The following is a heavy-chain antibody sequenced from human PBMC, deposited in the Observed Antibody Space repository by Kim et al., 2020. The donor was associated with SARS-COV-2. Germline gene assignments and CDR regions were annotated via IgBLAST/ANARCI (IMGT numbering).Heavy chain of an antibody. V-gene: IGHV1-18*01. J-gene: IGHJ5*02. CDR3: ARDGDAYGDFVS. Sequence: DSVKVSCEASGYTFSSYGINWVRQAPGQGLEWMGWISTSNTNTDYAQNFQGRVTMTADTSTNTAYMELRSLKSDDTAVYYCARDGDAYGDFVSWGQGTLV. CDR1: GYTFSSYG. CDR2: ISTSNTNT. D-gene: IGHD4-17*01.